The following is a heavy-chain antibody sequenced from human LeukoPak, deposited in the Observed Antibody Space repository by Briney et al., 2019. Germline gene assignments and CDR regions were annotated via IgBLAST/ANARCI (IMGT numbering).Heavy chain of an antibody. D-gene: IGHD4-23*01. Sequence: GGSLRLSCAASGFTFSSYGMHWVRQAPGKGLEWVAVIWYDGSNKYYADSVKGRFTISRDNSKNTLYLQMNSLRAEDTAVYYCARDSDYGGNSVYAFDIWGQGTMVTVSS. V-gene: IGHV3-33*01. CDR2: IWYDGSNK. J-gene: IGHJ3*02. CDR3: ARDSDYGGNSVYAFDI. CDR1: GFTFSSYG.